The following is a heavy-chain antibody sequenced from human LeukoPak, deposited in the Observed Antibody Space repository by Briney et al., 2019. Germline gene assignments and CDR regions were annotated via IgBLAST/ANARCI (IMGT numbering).Heavy chain of an antibody. Sequence: GESLKISCKGSGYSFTTYWIGWVRQMPGKGLEWMGSIYPADSDTRYSPSFQGQVTISADKSISTAYLQWSSLKASDTAIYYCARQDYNPRGRWFDPWGQGTLVTVSS. CDR2: IYPADSDT. J-gene: IGHJ5*02. CDR1: GYSFTTYW. CDR3: ARQDYNPRGRWFDP. V-gene: IGHV5-51*01. D-gene: IGHD4/OR15-4a*01.